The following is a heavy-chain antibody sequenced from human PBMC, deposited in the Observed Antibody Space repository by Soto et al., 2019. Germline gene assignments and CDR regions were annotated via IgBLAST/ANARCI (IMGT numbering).Heavy chain of an antibody. CDR3: EKYIGTMVRGVSIYAFDI. J-gene: IGHJ3*02. V-gene: IGHV3-9*01. D-gene: IGHD3-10*01. CDR2: ISWNSGSI. Sequence: GGSLRLSCAASGFTFDDYDMHWVRQAPGKGLEWVSGISWNSGSIGYADSVKGRFTISRDNAKNSLYLQMNSLRAEDTALYYCEKYIGTMVRGVSIYAFDIWGQGTMVTVSS. CDR1: GFTFDDYD.